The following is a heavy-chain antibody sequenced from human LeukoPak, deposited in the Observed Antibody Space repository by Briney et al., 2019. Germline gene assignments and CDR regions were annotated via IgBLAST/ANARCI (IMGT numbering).Heavy chain of an antibody. Sequence: GGSLRLSCAASGFTFSSYSMNWVRQAPGKGLEWVSYISSSSSTIYYADSVKGRFTISRDNAKNSLYLQMNSLRAEDTAVYYCARSNYSRYCSGGSCYYGIDWFDPWGQGTLVTVSS. V-gene: IGHV3-48*01. CDR1: GFTFSSYS. D-gene: IGHD2-15*01. J-gene: IGHJ5*02. CDR3: ARSNYSRYCSGGSCYYGIDWFDP. CDR2: ISSSSSTI.